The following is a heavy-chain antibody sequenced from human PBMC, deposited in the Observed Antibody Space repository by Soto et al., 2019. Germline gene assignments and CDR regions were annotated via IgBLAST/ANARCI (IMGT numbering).Heavy chain of an antibody. CDR3: ARVWNPPGAKVQYYYDRMDV. CDR2: INHSGST. Sequence: QVQLQQWGAGLLKPSETLSLTCAVYGGSFSGYYWSWIRQPPGKGLEWIGEINHSGSTNYNPSLKCRVAISVDTSKNQFSLKLSSATAAGTAVYYCARVWNPPGAKVQYYYDRMDVWGQGTTVTVSS. D-gene: IGHD1-1*01. V-gene: IGHV4-34*01. CDR1: GGSFSGYY. J-gene: IGHJ6*02.